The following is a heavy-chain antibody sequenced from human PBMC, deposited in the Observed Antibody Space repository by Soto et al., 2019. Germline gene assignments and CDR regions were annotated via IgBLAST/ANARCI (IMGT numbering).Heavy chain of an antibody. CDR2: ISGSGGST. Sequence: EVQLLESGGGLVQPGGSLRLSCAASGFTFSSYAMSWVRQAPGKGLEWVSAISGSGGSTYYADSVKGRFTISRDNSKNTLYLQMNSLRDEDTAVYYCAKGGGYSYGFDYWGQGTLVTVSS. CDR3: AKGGGYSYGFDY. CDR1: GFTFSSYA. V-gene: IGHV3-23*01. D-gene: IGHD5-18*01. J-gene: IGHJ4*02.